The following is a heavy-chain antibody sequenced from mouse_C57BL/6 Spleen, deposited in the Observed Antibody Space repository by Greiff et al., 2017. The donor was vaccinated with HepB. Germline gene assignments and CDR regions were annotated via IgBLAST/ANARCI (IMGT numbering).Heavy chain of an antibody. J-gene: IGHJ3*01. CDR1: GFTFSDYG. CDR3: ARKERGFAY. CDR2: ISSGSSTI. V-gene: IGHV5-17*01. Sequence: EVQLVESGGGLVKPGGSLKLSCAASGFTFSDYGMHWVRQAPEKGLEWVAYISSGSSTIYYADTVKGRFTISRDNAKNTLFLQMTSLRSEDTAMYYCARKERGFAYWGQGTLVTVSA.